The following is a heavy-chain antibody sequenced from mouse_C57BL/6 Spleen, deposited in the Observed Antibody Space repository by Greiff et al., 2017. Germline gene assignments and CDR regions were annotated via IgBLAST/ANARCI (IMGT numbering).Heavy chain of an antibody. D-gene: IGHD3-3*01. CDR3: ARYTGDVGFAY. CDR2: IRNKANGYTT. Sequence: EVKLMESGGGLVQPGGSLSLSCAASGFTFTDYYMSWVRQPPGKALEWLGFIRNKANGYTTEYSASVKGRFTISRDNSQSILYLQMNALRAEDSAAYYCARYTGDVGFAYWGQGTLVTVSA. CDR1: GFTFTDYY. J-gene: IGHJ3*01. V-gene: IGHV7-3*01.